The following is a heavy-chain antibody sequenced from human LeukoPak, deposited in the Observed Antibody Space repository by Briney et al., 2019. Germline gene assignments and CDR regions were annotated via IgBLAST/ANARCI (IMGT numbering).Heavy chain of an antibody. CDR2: ISYDGSNK. J-gene: IGHJ4*02. D-gene: IGHD2-15*01. V-gene: IGHV3-30-3*01. CDR1: GFTFSSYA. CDR3: ARGFVVVVAAITYYFDY. Sequence: QPGGSLRLSCAASGFTFSSYAMHWVRQAPGEGLEWVAVISYDGSNKYYADSVKGRFTISRDNSKNTLYLQMNSLRAEDTAVYYCARGFVVVVAAITYYFDYWGQGTLVTVSS.